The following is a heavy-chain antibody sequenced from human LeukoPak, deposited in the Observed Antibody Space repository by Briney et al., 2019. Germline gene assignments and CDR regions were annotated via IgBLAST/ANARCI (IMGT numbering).Heavy chain of an antibody. CDR1: GFTFSTYN. V-gene: IGHV3-30*03. CDR3: VREGYFVFDF. D-gene: IGHD2-21*01. J-gene: IGHJ4*02. Sequence: PGGSLRLSCAASGFTFSTYNIHWVRQAPGKGLEWVAVISYDGRNKYYADSVKGRFTISRDNAKNSLYLQMNSLRVEDTAVYYCVREGYFVFDFWGQGALVTVSS. CDR2: ISYDGRNK.